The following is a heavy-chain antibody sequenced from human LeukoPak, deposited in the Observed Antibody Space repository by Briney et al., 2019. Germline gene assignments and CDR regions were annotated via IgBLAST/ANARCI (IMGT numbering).Heavy chain of an antibody. CDR3: ARAVVVVPAAIYYDSSGYLFDY. CDR2: INPNSGGT. V-gene: IGHV1-2*02. D-gene: IGHD2-2*02. Sequence: AASVKVSCKASGYTFTGYYMHWVRQAPGQGLEWMGWINPNSGGTNYAQKFQGRVTMTRDTSISTAYVELSRLRSDDTAVYYCARAVVVVPAAIYYDSSGYLFDYWGQGTLVTVSS. CDR1: GYTFTGYY. J-gene: IGHJ4*02.